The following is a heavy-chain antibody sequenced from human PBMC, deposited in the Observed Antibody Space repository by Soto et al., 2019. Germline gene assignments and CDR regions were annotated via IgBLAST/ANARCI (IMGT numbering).Heavy chain of an antibody. J-gene: IGHJ4*02. CDR1: GFTFSTYW. Sequence: EAPLVDSGGALVQPGGSLRLSCGASGFTFSTYWMTWFRRVPGKGLEWVAHIRPAGNEPGYVDSVRGRFTIDRDNDRDSGQLRRGRVRVGDTDEFSVAGGGRGALFDHWGRGTLVAVSS. CDR2: IRPAGNEP. V-gene: IGHV3-7*04. CDR3: AGGGRGALFDH. D-gene: IGHD1-26*01.